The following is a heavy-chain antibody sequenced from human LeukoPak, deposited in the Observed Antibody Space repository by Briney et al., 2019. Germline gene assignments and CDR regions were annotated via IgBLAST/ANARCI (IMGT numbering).Heavy chain of an antibody. V-gene: IGHV3-53*01. CDR3: AIVPAAITYFQH. D-gene: IGHD2-2*01. Sequence: QPGGSLRLSCAASGVTVSSNYMSWVRQAPGKGLEWVSVIYSGGSTYYADSVKGRFTISRDNSKNTLYLQMNSLRAEDTAVYYCAIVPAAITYFQHWGQGTLVTVSS. J-gene: IGHJ1*01. CDR2: IYSGGST. CDR1: GVTVSSNY.